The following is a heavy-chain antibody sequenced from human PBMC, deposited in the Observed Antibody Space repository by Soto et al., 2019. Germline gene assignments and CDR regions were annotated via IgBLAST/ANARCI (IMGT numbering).Heavy chain of an antibody. Sequence: ASAKVSCKASGYTFTGYYMHWVRQAPGQGLEWMGWINPNSGGTNYAQKFQGWVTMTRDTSISTAYMELSRLRSDDTAVYYCARAMVVAATNAFDICGQGTMVTVSS. CDR1: GYTFTGYY. J-gene: IGHJ3*02. D-gene: IGHD2-15*01. CDR3: ARAMVVAATNAFDI. V-gene: IGHV1-2*04. CDR2: INPNSGGT.